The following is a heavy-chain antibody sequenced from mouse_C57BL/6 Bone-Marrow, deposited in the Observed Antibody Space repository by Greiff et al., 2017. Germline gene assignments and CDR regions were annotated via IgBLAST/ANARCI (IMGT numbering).Heavy chain of an antibody. CDR2: FNPGSGGT. V-gene: IGHV1-54*01. D-gene: IGHD2-2*01. Sequence: QVQLQQSGAELVRPGTSVKVSCKASGYAFTNYLIEWVKQRPGQGLEWIGVFNPGSGGTNYNEKFKGKATLTADKSSSTAYMQLSSLTSEDSAVYICAREGLRGGLAYWGQGTLVTVSA. J-gene: IGHJ3*01. CDR3: AREGLRGGLAY. CDR1: GYAFTNYL.